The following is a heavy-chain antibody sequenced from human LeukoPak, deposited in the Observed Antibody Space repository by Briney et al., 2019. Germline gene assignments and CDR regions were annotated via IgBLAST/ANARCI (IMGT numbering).Heavy chain of an antibody. CDR3: ARLEAYYYYGMDV. J-gene: IGHJ6*02. CDR1: GGSISSYY. V-gene: IGHV4-59*08. D-gene: IGHD3-3*01. Sequence: SETLSLTCTVSGGSISSYYWSWIRQTPGKGLEWIGYIYYSGSTNYNPSLKSRVTISVDTSKNQFSLKLSSVTAADTAVYYCARLEAYYYYGMDVWGQGTTVTVSS. CDR2: IYYSGST.